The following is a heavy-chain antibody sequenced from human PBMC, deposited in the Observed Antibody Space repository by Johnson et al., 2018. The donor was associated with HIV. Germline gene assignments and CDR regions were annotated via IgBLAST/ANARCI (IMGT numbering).Heavy chain of an antibody. CDR3: ARGINTVTTSGDAFDI. J-gene: IGHJ3*02. CDR2: IYSAGST. Sequence: VQLLESGGGLIQPGGSLRLSCAASGFTVSSNYMSWVHQAPGKGLEWVSVIYSAGSTYYADSVKGRFTISRDNSKNTLYLQMKSLRAEYTALYYCARGINTVTTSGDAFDIWGQGTMVTVSS. CDR1: GFTVSSNY. D-gene: IGHD4-11*01. V-gene: IGHV3-53*01.